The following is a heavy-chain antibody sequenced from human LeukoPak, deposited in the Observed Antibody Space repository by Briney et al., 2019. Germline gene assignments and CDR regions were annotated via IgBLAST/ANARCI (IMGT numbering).Heavy chain of an antibody. J-gene: IGHJ4*02. CDR1: GGSISSGGYY. CDR3: ARAGDSMVRGVIIKA. D-gene: IGHD3-10*01. CDR2: IYYSGST. Sequence: SETLSLTCTVSGGSISSGGYYWSWIRQHPGKGLEWIGYIYYSGSTYYNPSLKSRVTISVDTSKNQFSLKLSSVTAADTAVYYCARAGDSMVRGVIIKAWGQGTLVTVSS. V-gene: IGHV4-31*03.